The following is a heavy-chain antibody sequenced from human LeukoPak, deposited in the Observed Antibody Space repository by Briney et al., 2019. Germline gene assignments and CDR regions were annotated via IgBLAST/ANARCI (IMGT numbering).Heavy chain of an antibody. V-gene: IGHV4-59*01. CDR3: ARVPRSYYYYYYMDV. CDR1: GGSISGYH. CDR2: IYYSGSS. Sequence: SETLSLTCTVSGGSISGYHWSWIRQPPGKGLEWLGYIYYSGSSNYNPSLKSRVTMSADTSKNQFSLKLSSVTAADTAVYYCARVPRSYYYYYYMDVWGKGTTVTVSS. J-gene: IGHJ6*03.